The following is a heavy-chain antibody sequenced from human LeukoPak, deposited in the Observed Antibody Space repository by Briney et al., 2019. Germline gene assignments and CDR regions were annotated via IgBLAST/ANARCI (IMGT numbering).Heavy chain of an antibody. CDR2: INSDGSST. CDR3: ARDHSSGWYSDYFDY. V-gene: IGHV3-74*03. D-gene: IGHD6-19*01. J-gene: IGHJ4*02. CDR1: GFTFGNYW. Sequence: GGSLRLSCAASGFTFGNYWMHWVRQAPGKGLVWVSRINSDGSSTTYADSVKGRFTISRDNAKNTLYLQMNSLRAEDTAVYYCARDHSSGWYSDYFDYWGQGTLVTVSS.